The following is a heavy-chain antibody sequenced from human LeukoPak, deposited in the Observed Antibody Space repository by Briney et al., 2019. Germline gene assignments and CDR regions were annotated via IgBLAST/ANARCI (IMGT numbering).Heavy chain of an antibody. CDR3: AKSMAAADDY. CDR1: GFTFSSFA. V-gene: IGHV3-30*18. J-gene: IGHJ4*02. Sequence: GRSLRLSCAASGFTFSSFATHWVRQAPGKGLEWVAVISYDGSNKYYADSVKGRFTISRDNSKNTLYLQMNSLRAGDTAVYYCAKSMAAADDYWGQGTLVTVSS. D-gene: IGHD6-25*01. CDR2: ISYDGSNK.